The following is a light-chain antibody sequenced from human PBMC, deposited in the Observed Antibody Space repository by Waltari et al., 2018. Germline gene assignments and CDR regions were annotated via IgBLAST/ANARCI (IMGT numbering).Light chain of an antibody. CDR2: DVS. Sequence: QSALTQPASVSGSPGQSNTISCTGTSSDVGGYNYVSWYQQHPGKAPKPIIFDVSDRPSGVSNRFSGSKSGNTASLTISGLQAEDEADYYCSSYIGSSTLELFGGGTSLTVL. CDR3: SSYIGSSTLEL. CDR1: SSDVGGYNY. J-gene: IGLJ2*01. V-gene: IGLV2-14*03.